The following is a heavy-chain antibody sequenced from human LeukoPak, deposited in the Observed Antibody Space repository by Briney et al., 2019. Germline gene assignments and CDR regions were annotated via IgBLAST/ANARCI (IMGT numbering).Heavy chain of an antibody. CDR1: GDSIITSRYY. V-gene: IGHV4-39*07. Sequence: SETLSLTCTVSGDSIITSRYYWGWIRQPPGKGLEWVGSVYYSGSTYYNPSLKSRVVTSVDTSKKQFSLKVTSVTAADTAVYYCARVTSSGGVDNWGQGTLVTVSS. D-gene: IGHD2-21*02. CDR3: ARVTSSGGVDN. J-gene: IGHJ4*02. CDR2: VYYSGST.